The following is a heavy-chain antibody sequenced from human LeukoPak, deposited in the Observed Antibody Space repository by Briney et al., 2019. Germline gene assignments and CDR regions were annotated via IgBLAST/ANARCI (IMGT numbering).Heavy chain of an antibody. V-gene: IGHV1-2*02. CDR3: VRDDGFCRGVACYGKFDY. CDR2: INPNSGGT. Sequence: EASVKVSCKASGYSFTGYYLHGVRQAPGQGLEWMGWINPNSGGTNYAQKFQGRVTMTRDTSISTAYMELSRLTSDDTAVYYCVRDDGFCRGVACYGKFDYWGQGTLVTVSS. J-gene: IGHJ4*02. CDR1: GYSFTGYY. D-gene: IGHD2-15*01.